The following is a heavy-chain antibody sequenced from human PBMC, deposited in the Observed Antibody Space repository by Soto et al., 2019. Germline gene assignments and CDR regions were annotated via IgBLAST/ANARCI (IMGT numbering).Heavy chain of an antibody. V-gene: IGHV3-21*01. J-gene: IGHJ4*02. CDR1: GFPFSSYS. Sequence: GGPLRLYWAASGFPFSSYSMNWVRQAPGRGLEWVSSISSSSSYIYYADSVKGRFTISRDNAKNSLYLQMNSLRAEDTAVYYCARAPYYDSSGYTDYWGQGTLVTVSS. CDR3: ARAPYYDSSGYTDY. D-gene: IGHD3-22*01. CDR2: ISSSSSYI.